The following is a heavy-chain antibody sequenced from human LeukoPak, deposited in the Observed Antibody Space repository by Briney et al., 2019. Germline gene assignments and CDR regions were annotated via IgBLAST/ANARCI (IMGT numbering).Heavy chain of an antibody. Sequence: SVKVSCKASGYTFTSYGISWVRQAPGQGLEWMGWISAYNGNTNYAQKLQGRVTMTTDTSTSTAYMELRSLRSDDTAVYYCARGYYYDSSPTSFDYWGQGTLVTVSS. D-gene: IGHD3-22*01. V-gene: IGHV1-18*01. CDR3: ARGYYYDSSPTSFDY. CDR2: ISAYNGNT. J-gene: IGHJ4*02. CDR1: GYTFTSYG.